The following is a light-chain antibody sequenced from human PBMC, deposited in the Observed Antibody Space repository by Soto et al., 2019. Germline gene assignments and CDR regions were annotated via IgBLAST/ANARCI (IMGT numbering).Light chain of an antibody. Sequence: EIVLTQSPGTLSLSPGQRATLSCRASQSVSSSYLAWYQHKRGQAPRLLMFGTGSRATGIPDRLSGSGSGTDFTLTISRLEPEDFAVYYCHQYGTSPWTFGQGTK. CDR2: GTG. CDR1: QSVSSSY. V-gene: IGKV3-20*01. J-gene: IGKJ1*01. CDR3: HQYGTSPWT.